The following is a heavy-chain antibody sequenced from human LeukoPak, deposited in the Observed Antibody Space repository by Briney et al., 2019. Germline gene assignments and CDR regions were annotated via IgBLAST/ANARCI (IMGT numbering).Heavy chain of an antibody. CDR3: ARGTDFTSSYYYNYPMDV. Sequence: PGRSLRLSCAAPGVTFSTCDMHCVRHAPGKGLQSVSYISYGESNIYYADSVKGRFTISRDNSKNTLYLQLNSLRGDDTAVYYCARGTDFTSSYYYNYPMDVWGKGTTVTVSS. D-gene: IGHD2-2*01. V-gene: IGHV3-30*04. CDR2: ISYGESNI. CDR1: GVTFSTCD. J-gene: IGHJ6*03.